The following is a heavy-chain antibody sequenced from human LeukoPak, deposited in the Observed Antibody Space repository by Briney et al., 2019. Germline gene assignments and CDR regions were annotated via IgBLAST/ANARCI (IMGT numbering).Heavy chain of an antibody. J-gene: IGHJ4*02. V-gene: IGHV4-39*01. D-gene: IGHD5-18*01. CDR3: ARHVYSYGHYYFDY. CDR1: GGSISSSSYY. CDR2: IYYSGST. Sequence: SSETLSLTCTVSGGSISSSSYYWGWIRQPPGKGLEWIGSIYYSGSTYYNPSLKSRVTISVDTSKNQFSLKLSSVTPADTAVYYCARHVYSYGHYYFDYWGQGTLVTVSS.